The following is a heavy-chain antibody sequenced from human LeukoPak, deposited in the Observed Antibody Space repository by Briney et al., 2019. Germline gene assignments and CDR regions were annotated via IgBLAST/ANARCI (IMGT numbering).Heavy chain of an antibody. CDR2: ISVSRSTI. J-gene: IGHJ1*01. CDR1: GFTFSTYS. V-gene: IGHV3-48*04. CDR3: ARGVVVGAEYFQH. D-gene: IGHD2-2*01. Sequence: GGSLRLSCAASGFTFSTYSMNWVRQAPGKGLEWISYISVSRSTIYYADSVKGRFTISRDNAKNSLYLQMNSLRAEDTAVYYCARGVVVGAEYFQHWGQGTLVTVSS.